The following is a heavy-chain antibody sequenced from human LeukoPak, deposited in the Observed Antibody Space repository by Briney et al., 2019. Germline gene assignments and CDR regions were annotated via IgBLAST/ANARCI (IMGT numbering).Heavy chain of an antibody. CDR2: ISGSGGST. J-gene: IGHJ4*02. V-gene: IGHV3-23*01. CDR3: AKDTYYYDSSGYYFIDY. CDR1: GCTFSSYA. Sequence: AGSLRLSCAASGCTFSSYAMSWIRQAPGKGLEWVSAISGSGGSTYYADSVKGRFNISRDNSKNTLYLKMNSLRAEDTAVYYCAKDTYYYDSSGYYFIDYWGQGTLVTVSS. D-gene: IGHD3-22*01.